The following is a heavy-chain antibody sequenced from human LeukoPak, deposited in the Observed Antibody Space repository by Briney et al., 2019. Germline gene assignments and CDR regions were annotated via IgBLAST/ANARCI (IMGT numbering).Heavy chain of an antibody. CDR1: GFTFSSYA. Sequence: GGSLRLSCAASGFTFSSYAMSWVRQAPGRGLEWVSAISGSGGSTYYADSVKGRFTISRDNFKNTLYLQMNSLRAEDTAVYYCAKDEDGYYDILTGYFRAFDYWGQGTLVTVSS. D-gene: IGHD3-9*01. CDR3: AKDEDGYYDILTGYFRAFDY. J-gene: IGHJ4*02. CDR2: ISGSGGST. V-gene: IGHV3-23*01.